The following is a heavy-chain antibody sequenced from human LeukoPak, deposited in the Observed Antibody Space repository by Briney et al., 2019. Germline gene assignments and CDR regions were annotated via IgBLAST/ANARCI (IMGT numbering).Heavy chain of an antibody. CDR3: ATVYYTASVLTFDI. D-gene: IGHD3-3*01. CDR2: FDPEDGET. CDR1: GYTLTELF. J-gene: IGHJ3*02. V-gene: IGHV1-24*01. Sequence: GASVKVSCKVSGYTLTELFMHWVRQAPGKGLEWMGGFDPEDGETIYAQKFQGRVTMTEDTSTDTAYLELSSLRSEDTAVYYCATVYYTASVLTFDIWGQGTMVTVSS.